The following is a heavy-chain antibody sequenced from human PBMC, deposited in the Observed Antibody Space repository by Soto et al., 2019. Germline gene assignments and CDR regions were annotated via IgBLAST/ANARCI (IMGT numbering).Heavy chain of an antibody. CDR3: AREARTPVY. D-gene: IGHD1-26*01. Sequence: GGSLRLSCAASGFTFSDFYMAWIRQAPGKGLEYLSYISGSGSAISYADSVKGRFAISRDNNKNSLYLQMNSLRAEDTAVYYYAREARTPVYSAQGALVTVSS. CDR2: ISGSGSAI. J-gene: IGHJ4*02. CDR1: GFTFSDFY. V-gene: IGHV3-11*01.